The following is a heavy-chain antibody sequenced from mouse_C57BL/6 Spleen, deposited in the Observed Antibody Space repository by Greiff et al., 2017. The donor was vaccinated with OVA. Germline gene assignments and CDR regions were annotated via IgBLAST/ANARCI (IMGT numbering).Heavy chain of an antibody. CDR3: TRSPVVAPYYFDY. CDR1: GYTFTDYE. Sequence: VQLQQSGAELVRPGASVTLSCKASGYTFTDYEMHWVKQTPVHGLEWIGAIDPETGGTAYNQKFKGKAILTADKSSSTAYMELRSLTSEDSAVYYCTRSPVVAPYYFDYWGQGTTLTVSS. V-gene: IGHV1-15*01. CDR2: IDPETGGT. J-gene: IGHJ2*01. D-gene: IGHD1-1*01.